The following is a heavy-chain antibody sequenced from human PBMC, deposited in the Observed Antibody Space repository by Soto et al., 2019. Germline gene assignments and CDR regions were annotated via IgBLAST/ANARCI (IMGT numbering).Heavy chain of an antibody. CDR2: INTYNGNT. Sequence: ASVKVSCKASGYTFTYYGISWVRQAPGQGLEWMGWINTYNGNTNHAQKLQGRVTMTTDTSTSTAYMELRSLRSDDTAVYYCARVYGLGAFDIWGQGTMVTVSS. CDR3: ARVYGLGAFDI. J-gene: IGHJ3*02. V-gene: IGHV1-18*01. D-gene: IGHD4-17*01. CDR1: GYTFTYYG.